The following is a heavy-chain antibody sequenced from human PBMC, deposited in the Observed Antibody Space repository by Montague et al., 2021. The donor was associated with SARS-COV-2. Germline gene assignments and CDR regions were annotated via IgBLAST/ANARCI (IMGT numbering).Heavy chain of an antibody. D-gene: IGHD3-10*01. CDR3: ARRERLLWFGESFFAFDI. V-gene: IGHV4-39*01. J-gene: IGHJ3*02. Sequence: SETLSLTCTVSGGSISSSSYYWGWIRQPPGKGLEWIGSIYYSGSTYYNPSLKGRVTISVDTSKNQFSLKLSSVTAADTAVYYCARRERLLWFGESFFAFDIWGQGTMVTVSS. CDR2: IYYSGST. CDR1: GGSISSSSYY.